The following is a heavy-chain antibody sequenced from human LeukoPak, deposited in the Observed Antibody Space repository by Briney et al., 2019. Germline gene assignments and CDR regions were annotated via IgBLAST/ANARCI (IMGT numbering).Heavy chain of an antibody. CDR1: GFTFSSYA. V-gene: IGHV3-30*04. J-gene: IGHJ4*02. Sequence: GRSLRLSCAAFGFTFSSYAMHWVRQAPGKGLEWVAVISYDGSNKYYADSVKGRFTISRDNSKNTLYLQMNSLRAEDTAVYYCARGVRYFDYWGQGTLVAVSS. CDR2: ISYDGSNK. CDR3: ARGVRYFDY. D-gene: IGHD3-9*01.